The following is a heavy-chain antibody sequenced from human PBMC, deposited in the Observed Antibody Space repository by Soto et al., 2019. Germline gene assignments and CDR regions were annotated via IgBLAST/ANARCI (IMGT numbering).Heavy chain of an antibody. Sequence: GGSLRLPCTASGLPHSSFAMMWVRQAPGKGLECVSGIYGSGGGIEYADSVKGRFSISRDNSKNTVYPQMTDLRAADTAVYYCAKDAVYGDGLSLMDHWGQGTQVTVSS. J-gene: IGHJ4*02. CDR2: IYGSGGGI. CDR1: GLPHSSFA. V-gene: IGHV3-23*01. CDR3: AKDAVYGDGLSLMDH. D-gene: IGHD4-17*01.